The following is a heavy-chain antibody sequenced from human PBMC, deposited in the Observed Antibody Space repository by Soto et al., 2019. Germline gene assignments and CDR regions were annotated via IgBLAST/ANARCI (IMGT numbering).Heavy chain of an antibody. CDR2: INAGNGNT. CDR1: GYTFTSYA. V-gene: IGHV1-3*01. J-gene: IGHJ6*02. D-gene: IGHD2-2*01. Sequence: ASVKVSCKASGYTFTSYAMHWVRQAPGQRLEWMGWINAGNGNTKYSQKFQGRVTITRDTSASTAYMELSSLRSEDTAVYYCARDGGGYCSSTSCYGMYYYYGMDVWGQGTTVTVSS. CDR3: ARDGGGYCSSTSCYGMYYYYGMDV.